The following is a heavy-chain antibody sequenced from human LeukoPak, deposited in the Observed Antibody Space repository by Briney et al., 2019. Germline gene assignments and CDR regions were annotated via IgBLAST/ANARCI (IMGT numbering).Heavy chain of an antibody. CDR1: GGSISSGSYY. Sequence: SETLSLTCTVSGGSISSGSYYWSWIRQPAGKGLEWIGRIYTSGSTNYNPSLKSRVTISVDTSKNQFSLKLSSVTAADTAVYYCARDCVKGWTQTAAHHPVYYYYYMDVWGKGTTVTVSS. CDR2: IYTSGST. CDR3: ARDCVKGWTQTAAHHPVYYYYYMDV. V-gene: IGHV4-61*02. J-gene: IGHJ6*03. D-gene: IGHD2-2*01.